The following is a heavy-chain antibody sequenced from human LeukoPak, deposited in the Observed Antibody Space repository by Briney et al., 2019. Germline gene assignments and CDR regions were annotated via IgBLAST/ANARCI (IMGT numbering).Heavy chain of an antibody. CDR2: ISGSGGST. J-gene: IGHJ4*02. CDR3: AKLRGPFGAPGGDY. CDR1: GFTFSTHT. D-gene: IGHD3-10*01. V-gene: IGHV3-23*01. Sequence: GGSLRLSCAASGFTFSTHTMSWVRQAPGKGLEWVSAISGSGGSTYYADSVKGRFTISRDNSKNTLYLQMNSLRAEDTAVYYCAKLRGPFGAPGGDYWGQGTLVTVSS.